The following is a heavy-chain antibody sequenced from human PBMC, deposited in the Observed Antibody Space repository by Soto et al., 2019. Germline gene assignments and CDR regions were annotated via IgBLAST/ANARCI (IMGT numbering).Heavy chain of an antibody. CDR1: GYTFTSFG. J-gene: IGHJ3*02. CDR3: ARDRGYSGKSYAFDI. D-gene: IGHD1-26*01. CDR2: ISAYNGDT. V-gene: IGHV1-18*04. Sequence: ASVKVSCKASGYTFTSFGISWVRQAPGQGLEWMGWISAYNGDTNYAQKFQGRLTLTTDTSTSTAYMELRSLRSDDTAVYYCARDRGYSGKSYAFDIWGQGARVTFS.